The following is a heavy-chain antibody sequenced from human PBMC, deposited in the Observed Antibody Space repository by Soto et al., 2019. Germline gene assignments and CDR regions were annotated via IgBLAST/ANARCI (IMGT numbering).Heavy chain of an antibody. J-gene: IGHJ3*02. CDR2: IWNDGSNE. Sequence: QLVESGGGVVQPGRSLRLSCAASGFTFSRDAMHWVRQAPGKGLEWVAFIWNDGSNEYYADSVKGRAIISRDNSENTVYLQMNSLRREDTAVYFCVRDAADSGYAFDIWGQGTMVTVSS. V-gene: IGHV3-33*01. CDR1: GFTFSRDA. D-gene: IGHD3-10*01. CDR3: VRDAADSGYAFDI.